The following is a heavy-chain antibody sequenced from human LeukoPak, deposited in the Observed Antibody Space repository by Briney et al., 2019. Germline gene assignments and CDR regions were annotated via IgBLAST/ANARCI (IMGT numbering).Heavy chain of an antibody. CDR2: IHCSGTT. J-gene: IGHJ3*02. V-gene: IGHV4-59*01. CDR3: ARDLYGSGPFDI. Sequence: SETLSLTCTVSGGSISSYYWSWIRQPPGKGLEWIGYIHCSGTTTYNPSLKSRVTMSVDTTKNQFSLRLRSVTAADTAVFYCARDLYGSGPFDIWGQGTMLTASA. CDR1: GGSISSYY. D-gene: IGHD3-10*01.